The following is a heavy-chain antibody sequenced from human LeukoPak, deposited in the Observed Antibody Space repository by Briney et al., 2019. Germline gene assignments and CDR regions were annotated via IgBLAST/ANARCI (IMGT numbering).Heavy chain of an antibody. J-gene: IGHJ6*03. CDR2: ISSTSSYI. V-gene: IGHV3-21*01. CDR1: GFTFSSYS. CDR3: VRDRLEPPSYYFYMDV. Sequence: PGGSLRLSCAASGFTFSSYSMNWVRQAPGKGLEWVACISSTSSYIYYADSVQGRFTISRDNAKKSVYLQMDSLRAEDTAVYYCVRDRLEPPSYYFYMDVWGKGTTVTVSS. D-gene: IGHD1-1*01.